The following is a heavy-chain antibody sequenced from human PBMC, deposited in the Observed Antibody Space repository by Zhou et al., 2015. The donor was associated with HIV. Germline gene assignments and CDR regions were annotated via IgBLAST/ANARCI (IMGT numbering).Heavy chain of an antibody. J-gene: IGHJ5*02. CDR2: ISGSGGGT. Sequence: VRLVQSGGGVVQPGRSLRLSCGASGFTFSSYAMHWVRQAPGKGLEWVSAISGSGGGTYYTDSVKGRFTISRDNSKNTLYLQMNSLRAEDTAAYYCAKGYQKGYSSSRLNWFDPWGQGTLVTVSS. D-gene: IGHD6-6*01. V-gene: IGHV3-23*04. CDR1: GFTFSSYA. CDR3: AKGYQKGYSSSRLNWFDP.